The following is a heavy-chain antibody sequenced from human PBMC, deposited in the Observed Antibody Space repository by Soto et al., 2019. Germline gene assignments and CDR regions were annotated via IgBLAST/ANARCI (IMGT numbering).Heavy chain of an antibody. J-gene: IGHJ4*02. D-gene: IGHD1-26*01. CDR3: ARRGSGSYYDY. CDR1: GFTFSSYA. V-gene: IGHV3-23*01. Sequence: EVQLLESGGGLVQPGGSLRLSCAASGFTFSSYAMRWVRQAPVKGLEWVSAISGSGDSTYYADSVKGRFTISRDNPKNTLYLHMNSLRAEDTALYYCARRGSGSYYDYWGQGTLVTVSS. CDR2: ISGSGDST.